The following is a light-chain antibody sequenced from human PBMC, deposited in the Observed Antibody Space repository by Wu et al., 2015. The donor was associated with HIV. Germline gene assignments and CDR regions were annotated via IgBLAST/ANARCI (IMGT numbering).Light chain of an antibody. CDR1: QSIKSN. CDR2: SAS. J-gene: IGKJ4*01. Sequence: AIRMTQSPSSLSASTGDRITLTCRASQSIKSNLAWYQQKPGKAPELLTYSASILQSGVTSRFSGSGSGTDFTLTISCLQSEDFATYYCQQYDTYPLTFGGGTKVEFK. CDR3: QQYDTYPLT. V-gene: IGKV1-8*01.